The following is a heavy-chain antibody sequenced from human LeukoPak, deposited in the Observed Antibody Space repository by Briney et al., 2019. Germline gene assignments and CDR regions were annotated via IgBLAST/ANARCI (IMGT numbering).Heavy chain of an antibody. Sequence: GASVKVSCKASGDTFIRYGISWVRQAPGRGLEWMGWISTGNGNTNYGQKFQGRVTMTTDTSTGTAYMELRSLRSDDTAMYYCARANNWNYALGYWGQGTLVTVSS. CDR3: ARANNWNYALGY. D-gene: IGHD1-7*01. V-gene: IGHV1-18*01. CDR1: GDTFIRYG. CDR2: ISTGNGNT. J-gene: IGHJ4*02.